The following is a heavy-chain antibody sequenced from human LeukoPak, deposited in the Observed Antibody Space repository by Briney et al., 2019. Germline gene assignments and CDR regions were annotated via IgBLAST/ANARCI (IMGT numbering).Heavy chain of an antibody. V-gene: IGHV3-30*04. CDR1: GFTFSNYA. Sequence: GGSLRLSCAASGFTFSNYAMHWARQAPGKGLEWVAAISYDGSDKYYADSVKGRFTISRGNSKNTLYLQMNSLRVEDTAVYYCKEVDYWGQGTLVTVSS. J-gene: IGHJ4*02. CDR2: ISYDGSDK. CDR3: KEVDY.